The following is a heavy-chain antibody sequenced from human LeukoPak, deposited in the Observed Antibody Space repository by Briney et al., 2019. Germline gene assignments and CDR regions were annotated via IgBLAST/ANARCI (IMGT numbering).Heavy chain of an antibody. V-gene: IGHV1-2*04. D-gene: IGHD3-22*01. Sequence: ASVKVSCKASGYTFTGYYMHWVRQAPGQGLEWMGWINPNSGGTNYAQKFQGWVTMTRDTSISTAYMELSRLRSDDTAVYYCARGAAGRYYYDSNNWYFDLWGRGTLVTVSS. CDR2: INPNSGGT. CDR3: ARGAAGRYYYDSNNWYFDL. J-gene: IGHJ2*01. CDR1: GYTFTGYY.